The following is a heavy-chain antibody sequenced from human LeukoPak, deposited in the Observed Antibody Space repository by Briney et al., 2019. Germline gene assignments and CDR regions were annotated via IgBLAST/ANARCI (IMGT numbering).Heavy chain of an antibody. CDR3: ARFSGYDYYYYYMDV. J-gene: IGHJ6*03. D-gene: IGHD5-12*01. CDR2: MNPNSGNT. CDR1: GYTFTSYD. V-gene: IGHV1-8*03. Sequence: APVKVSCKASGYTFTSYDINWVRQATGQGLEWMGWMNPNSGNTGYAQKFQGRVTITRNTSISTAYMELSSLRSEDTAVYYCARFSGYDYYYYYMDVWGKGTTVTVSS.